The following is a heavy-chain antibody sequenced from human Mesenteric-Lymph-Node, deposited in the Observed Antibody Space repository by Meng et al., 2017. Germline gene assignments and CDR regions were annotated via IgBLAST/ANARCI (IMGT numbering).Heavy chain of an antibody. CDR2: INSDGSST. V-gene: IGHV3-74*01. CDR1: GFTFSSYW. J-gene: IGHJ5*02. CDR3: AREVAAAGIGWFDP. D-gene: IGHD6-13*01. Sequence: EGEVVGAGGGLVQPGGSLGLFCAASGFTFSSYWMHWVRQAPGKGLVWVSRINSDGSSTSYADSVKGRFTISRDNAKNTLYLQMNSLRAEDTAVYYCAREVAAAGIGWFDPWGQGTLVTVSS.